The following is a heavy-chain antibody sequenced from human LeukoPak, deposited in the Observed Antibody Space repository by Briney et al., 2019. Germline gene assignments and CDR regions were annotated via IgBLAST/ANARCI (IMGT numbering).Heavy chain of an antibody. CDR3: ARVYSWFGDTPIDY. Sequence: PSETLSLTCTVSGGSISSHYWSWIRQPPGKGLEWIGYIDYSGSTNYNPSLKIRVTISVDTSKNQFSLKLSSVTAADTAVYYCARVYSWFGDTPIDYWGQGTLVTVSS. D-gene: IGHD3-10*01. J-gene: IGHJ4*02. CDR2: IDYSGST. V-gene: IGHV4-59*11. CDR1: GGSISSHY.